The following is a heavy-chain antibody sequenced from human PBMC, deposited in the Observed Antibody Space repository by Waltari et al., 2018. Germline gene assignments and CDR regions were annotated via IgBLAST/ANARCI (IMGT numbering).Heavy chain of an antibody. CDR3: ARVGAPSSGFQRSQPFDY. J-gene: IGHJ4*02. Sequence: QVQLQESGPGLVKPSETLSLTCTVSGGSITSYYWSWIRQSPGKGLEWIGYIYYSGGTNYNPSLKRRLTISVDRSNNQFSLNLTSMTAADTAVYYCARVGAPSSGFQRSQPFDYWGQGTLVTVSS. D-gene: IGHD6-19*01. V-gene: IGHV4-59*01. CDR2: IYYSGGT. CDR1: GGSITSYY.